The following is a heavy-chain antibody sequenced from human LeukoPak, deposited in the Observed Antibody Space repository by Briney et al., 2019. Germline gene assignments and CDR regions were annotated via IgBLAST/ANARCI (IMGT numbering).Heavy chain of an antibody. V-gene: IGHV4-30-4*01. D-gene: IGHD5-18*01. J-gene: IGHJ4*02. Sequence: SQPLFLTCTVSGGSISSGDYHWSWIRQPPGKGLEWIGYIYYSGSTYYNPSLKSRVTISVDTSKNQFFLNLRSATAADTAVYYCARGDTSMLTGIDYWGQGTLVTVSS. CDR2: IYYSGST. CDR1: GGSISSGDYH. CDR3: ARGDTSMLTGIDY.